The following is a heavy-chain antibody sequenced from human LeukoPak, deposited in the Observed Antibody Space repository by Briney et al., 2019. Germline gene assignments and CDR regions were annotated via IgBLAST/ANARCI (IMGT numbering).Heavy chain of an antibody. CDR3: ARDSYYGGTQDY. CDR1: GFTFSNYY. Sequence: PGGSLRLSCAASGFTFSNYYMSCIRQAPGKGLEWVSYISTSGGTIYYADSVKGRFTISRDNAKNSLYLQMNSLRAEDTAVYYCARDSYYGGTQDYWGQGTLVTVSS. CDR2: ISTSGGTI. V-gene: IGHV3-11*04. J-gene: IGHJ4*02. D-gene: IGHD4-23*01.